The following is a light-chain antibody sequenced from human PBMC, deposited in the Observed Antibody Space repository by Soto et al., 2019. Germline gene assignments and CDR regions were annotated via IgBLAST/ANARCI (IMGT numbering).Light chain of an antibody. J-gene: IGKJ1*01. CDR3: QHYNGYRWT. V-gene: IGKV1-5*03. CDR1: QSVSNW. CDR2: KAS. Sequence: IQMTQALSTLSASVGDGVSITCRASQSVSNWLAWYQQKPEKAPKSLIYKASSLESGVPSRFSGSGSGTEFTLTISSLRPDDFATYYCQHYNGYRWTFGQGPKVDIK.